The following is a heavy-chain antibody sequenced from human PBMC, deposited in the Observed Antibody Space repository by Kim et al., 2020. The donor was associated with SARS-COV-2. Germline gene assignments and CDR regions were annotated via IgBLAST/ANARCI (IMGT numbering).Heavy chain of an antibody. V-gene: IGHV4-31*02. Sequence: YNPSLKRRLNISVDMSKNKFSLRLSSVTAADTAVYYCAILQGELPPYYFDYWGQGTLVTVSS. CDR3: AILQGELPPYYFDY. J-gene: IGHJ4*02. D-gene: IGHD3-10*01.